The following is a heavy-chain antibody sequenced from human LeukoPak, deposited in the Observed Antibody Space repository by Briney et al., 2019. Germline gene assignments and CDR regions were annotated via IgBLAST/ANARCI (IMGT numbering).Heavy chain of an antibody. Sequence: PSETLSLTCTVSGGSISSYYWSWIRQPPGKGLEWIGYIYYSRSTNYNPSLKSRVTISVDTSKNQFSLKLSSVTAADTAVYYCARDPDGPFDYWGQGTLVTVSS. CDR2: IYYSRST. CDR3: ARDPDGPFDY. J-gene: IGHJ4*02. CDR1: GGSISSYY. V-gene: IGHV4-59*01.